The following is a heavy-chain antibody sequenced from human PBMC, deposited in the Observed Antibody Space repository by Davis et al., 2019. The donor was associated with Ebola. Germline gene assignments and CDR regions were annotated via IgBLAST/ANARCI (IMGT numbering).Heavy chain of an antibody. CDR2: IFSNDEK. V-gene: IGHV2-26*01. CDR3: ARSPTTPVRFLWYFDL. CDR1: GGSISSYYW. J-gene: IGHJ2*01. Sequence: ETLSLTCTVSGGSISSYYWSWIRQPPGKALEWLAHIFSNDEKSYSASLKSRLTISKDTSKSQVVLTMTNMDPVDTATYYCARSPTTPVRFLWYFDLWGRGTLVTVSS. D-gene: IGHD4-23*01.